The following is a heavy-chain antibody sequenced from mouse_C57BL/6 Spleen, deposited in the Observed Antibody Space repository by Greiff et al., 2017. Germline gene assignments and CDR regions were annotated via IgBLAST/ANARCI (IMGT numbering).Heavy chain of an antibody. Sequence: QVQLQQSDAELVRPGASVKISCKASGYTFTDHTIHWVKQRPEQGLEWIGYIYPGDGSTKYNEKFKGKATLTADKSSSTAYMQLNSLTSEDSAVYFCARGHGNGYYFDYWGQGTTLTVSS. V-gene: IGHV1-78*01. CDR2: IYPGDGST. D-gene: IGHD1-1*01. J-gene: IGHJ2*01. CDR3: ARGHGNGYYFDY. CDR1: GYTFTDHT.